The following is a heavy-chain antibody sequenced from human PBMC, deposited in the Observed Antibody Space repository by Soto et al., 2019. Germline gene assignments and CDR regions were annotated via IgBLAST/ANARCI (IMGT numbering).Heavy chain of an antibody. CDR1: GYTFINHG. CDR2: VSGSNGKT. V-gene: IGHV1-18*04. Sequence: ASVKVSCKASGYTFINHGISWVRQAPGQGLEWMGWVSGSNGKTKYAQKFQGRVNMTRETSTSTAHMELRNLTSDDTAVESCARDFYPLAYYFDPWGKGTLVTASS. J-gene: IGHJ4*02. CDR3: ARDFYPLAYYFDP.